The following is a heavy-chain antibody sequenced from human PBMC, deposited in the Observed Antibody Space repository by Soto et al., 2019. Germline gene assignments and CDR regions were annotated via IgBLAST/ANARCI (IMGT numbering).Heavy chain of an antibody. CDR2: IIPILGIA. D-gene: IGHD3-10*01. V-gene: IGHV1-69*02. CDR3: ARPYYYGSGSYYLFDY. Sequence: QVQLVQSGAEVKKPGSSVKVSCKASGGTFSSYTISWVRQAPGQGLEWMGRIIPILGIANYAQKFQGRVTITADKSTSTAYMELSSLRSEDTAVYYCARPYYYGSGSYYLFDYWGQGTLVTVSS. J-gene: IGHJ4*02. CDR1: GGTFSSYT.